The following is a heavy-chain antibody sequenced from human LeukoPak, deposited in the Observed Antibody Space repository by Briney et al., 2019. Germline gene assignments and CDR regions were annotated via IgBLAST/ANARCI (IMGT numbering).Heavy chain of an antibody. CDR3: ALSASAAQSVATDY. D-gene: IGHD6-25*01. Sequence: ASVKVSCKASGYTFTSYGISWVRQAPGQGLGWMGWISAYNGNTNYAQKLQGRVTMTTDTSTSTAYMELRSLRSDDTAVYYCALSASAAQSVATDYWGQGTLVTVSS. J-gene: IGHJ4*02. V-gene: IGHV1-18*01. CDR2: ISAYNGNT. CDR1: GYTFTSYG.